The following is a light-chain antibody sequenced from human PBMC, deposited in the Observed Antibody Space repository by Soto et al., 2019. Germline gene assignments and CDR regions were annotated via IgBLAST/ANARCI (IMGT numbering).Light chain of an antibody. J-gene: IGKJ1*01. CDR3: PQSYSTPRT. CDR2: AAS. Sequence: DIQMTQSPVSLSASVGDRVTITVGASRGIGSRLSCYKQKQGTVPKLLLYAASSLQSGVPSRFSGSGSGTDLTLTISSIQPADFATYYCPQSYSTPRTFGQGTKVDIK. CDR1: RGIGSR. V-gene: IGKV1-39*01.